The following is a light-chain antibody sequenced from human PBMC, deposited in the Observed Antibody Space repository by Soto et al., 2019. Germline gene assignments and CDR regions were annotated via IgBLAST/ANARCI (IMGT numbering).Light chain of an antibody. J-gene: IGKJ1*01. Sequence: DIQMTQSPSTLSASVGDRVTITCRASQSISSWLAWYQQKPGKAPKLLIYAASNLQSGVPSRFSGSGSGTDFTLTISSLQPEDFATYFCQQSYSTPPWTFGQGTKV. CDR1: QSISSW. CDR3: QQSYSTPPWT. V-gene: IGKV1-39*01. CDR2: AAS.